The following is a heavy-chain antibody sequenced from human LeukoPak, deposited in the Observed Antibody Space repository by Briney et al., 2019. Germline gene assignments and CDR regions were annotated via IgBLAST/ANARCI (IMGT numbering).Heavy chain of an antibody. D-gene: IGHD6-13*01. CDR3: ARGIAAAGAPYYFDY. Sequence: SETLSLTCTVSGGSISSYYWSWLRQPAGKGLEWIGRIYTSGSTNYNPSLKSRVTMSVDTSKNQFSLKLSSVTAADTAVYYCARGIAAAGAPYYFDYWGQGTLVTVSS. CDR2: IYTSGST. J-gene: IGHJ4*02. CDR1: GGSISSYY. V-gene: IGHV4-4*07.